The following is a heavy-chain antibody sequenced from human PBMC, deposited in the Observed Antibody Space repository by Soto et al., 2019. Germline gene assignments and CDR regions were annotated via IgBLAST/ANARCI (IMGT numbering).Heavy chain of an antibody. V-gene: IGHV5-51*01. D-gene: IGHD6-13*01. CDR2: IYPGESDT. CDR3: ARRDIAAAGINGMDV. J-gene: IGHJ6*02. Sequence: GESLKISCKGSGYSFTSYWIGWVRQMPGKGLEWMGIIYPGESDTRYSPSFQGQVTISADKSTSTAYLQWSSLKASDTAMYYCARRDIAAAGINGMDVWGQGTTVTVSS. CDR1: GYSFTSYW.